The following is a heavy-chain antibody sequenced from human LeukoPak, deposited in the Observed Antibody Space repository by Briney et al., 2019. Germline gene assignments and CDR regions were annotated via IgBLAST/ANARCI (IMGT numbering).Heavy chain of an antibody. Sequence: ASVKVSCKASGGTFSSYAISWVRQAPGQGLEWMGGIIPIFGTANYAQKFQGRVTITTDESTSTAYMELSSLRSEDTAVYFCARAWESIAGYYFDYWGQGTLVTVSS. CDR3: ARAWESIAGYYFDY. CDR1: GGTFSSYA. V-gene: IGHV1-69*05. J-gene: IGHJ4*02. D-gene: IGHD1-26*01. CDR2: IIPIFGTA.